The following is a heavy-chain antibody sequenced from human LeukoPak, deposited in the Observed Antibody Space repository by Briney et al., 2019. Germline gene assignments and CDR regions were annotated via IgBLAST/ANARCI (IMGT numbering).Heavy chain of an antibody. Sequence: SETLSLTCAVYGGSFSGYYWSWIRQPPGKGLEWIGEINHSGSTNYNPSLKSRVTISVDTSKNQFSLKLSSVTAADTAVYYCARGVRSPVVVVLLGTRNWFDPWGQGTLVTVSS. CDR1: GGSFSGYY. J-gene: IGHJ5*02. CDR3: ARGVRSPVVVVLLGTRNWFDP. CDR2: INHSGST. D-gene: IGHD3-22*01. V-gene: IGHV4-34*01.